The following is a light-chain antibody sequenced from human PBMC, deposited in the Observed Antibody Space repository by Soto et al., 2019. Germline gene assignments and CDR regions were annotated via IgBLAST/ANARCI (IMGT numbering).Light chain of an antibody. J-gene: IGKJ4*01. Sequence: DIQMTQSPSSVSASVGDRVIITFRASQAFSNLLAWYQQKPGKAPKLLIYGASTLQGGVPSRFSGSESGTEFTLTISSVQPEDFATYYCQQGTTFPLTFGGGTKVDIK. CDR3: QQGTTFPLT. CDR1: QAFSNL. CDR2: GAS. V-gene: IGKV1-12*01.